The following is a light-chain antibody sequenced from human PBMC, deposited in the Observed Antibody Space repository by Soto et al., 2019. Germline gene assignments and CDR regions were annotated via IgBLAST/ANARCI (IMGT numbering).Light chain of an antibody. CDR2: DAS. Sequence: DIHLTQSPSTLSASVGDRVTITCRASQTVSHWLAWYRQKPGKAPKLLIFDASSLENGVPSRLSGSGSGTEFTLTITGLQPDDFATYYCQQYNTYWTFGQGTQVDIK. V-gene: IGKV1-5*01. J-gene: IGKJ1*01. CDR1: QTVSHW. CDR3: QQYNTYWT.